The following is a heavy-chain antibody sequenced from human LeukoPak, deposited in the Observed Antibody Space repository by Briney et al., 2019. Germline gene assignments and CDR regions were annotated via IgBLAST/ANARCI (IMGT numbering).Heavy chain of an antibody. Sequence: PGGSLRLSCAASGFTFSSYSMNWVRQAPGKGLEWVSSISSSSSYIYYADSVKGRFTISRDNSKNTLYLQMNSLRAEDTAVYYCAKDGGGIRGYYDSSGYFDYWGQGTLVTVSS. V-gene: IGHV3-21*04. CDR3: AKDGGGIRGYYDSSGYFDY. J-gene: IGHJ4*02. D-gene: IGHD3-22*01. CDR1: GFTFSSYS. CDR2: ISSSSSYI.